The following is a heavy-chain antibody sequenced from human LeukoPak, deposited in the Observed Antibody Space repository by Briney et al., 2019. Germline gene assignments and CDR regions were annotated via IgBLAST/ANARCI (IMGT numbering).Heavy chain of an antibody. Sequence: GGSLRLSCTVSGFTVSSNSISCVRQAPGKGLEWVSFIYSAGNTHYSDSVKGRFPISIANSKNTLYLQMNRLRAEATAVYYCARRAGAYSHPYDYWGQGTLVTVSS. CDR2: IYSAGNT. CDR3: ARRAGAYSHPYDY. V-gene: IGHV3-53*01. CDR1: GFTVSSNS. J-gene: IGHJ4*02. D-gene: IGHD4/OR15-4a*01.